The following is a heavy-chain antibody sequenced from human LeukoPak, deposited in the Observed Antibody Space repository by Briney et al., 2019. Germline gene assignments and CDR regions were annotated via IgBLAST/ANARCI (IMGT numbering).Heavy chain of an antibody. CDR3: ARDMRLRAFDI. CDR1: GFTFSSSA. V-gene: IGHV3-23*01. CDR2: ISGSGDST. Sequence: GGSLRLSCAASGFTFSSSAMTWVRQAPGKGLEWVSVISGSGDSTFYADSVKGRFTISRDNAKNSLYLQMNSLRAEDTAVYYCARDMRLRAFDIWGQGTMVTVSS. D-gene: IGHD2-2*01. J-gene: IGHJ3*02.